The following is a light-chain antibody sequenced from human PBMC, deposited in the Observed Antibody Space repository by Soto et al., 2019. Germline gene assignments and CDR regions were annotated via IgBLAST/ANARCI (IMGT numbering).Light chain of an antibody. CDR1: QRVSSL. CDR2: GAS. Sequence: VLTQSPVTLPLSPVDRATLSCRASQRVSSLLAGYQQKPGQAPRLLVYGASNRATGIPVWFSGSGSWTDFTLTISCLEPEDFRVYYCHQRSNWPPSFGPGTTVDVK. J-gene: IGKJ3*01. CDR3: HQRSNWPPS. V-gene: IGKV3-11*01.